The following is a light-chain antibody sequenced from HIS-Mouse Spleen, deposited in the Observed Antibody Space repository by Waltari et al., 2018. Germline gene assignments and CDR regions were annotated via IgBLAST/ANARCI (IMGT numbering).Light chain of an antibody. CDR2: EGS. J-gene: IGLJ3*02. CDR1: SSDVGCYHL. CDR3: CSYAGSSTWV. V-gene: IGLV2-23*01. Sequence: QSALTQPASVSGSPGQSITISCTGTSSDVGCYHLVSWYQQHPGKAPKRMIYEGSKRPSRVSNRFSGSTSGNTASLTIAGLQAEDEADYYCCSYAGSSTWVFGGGTKLTVL.